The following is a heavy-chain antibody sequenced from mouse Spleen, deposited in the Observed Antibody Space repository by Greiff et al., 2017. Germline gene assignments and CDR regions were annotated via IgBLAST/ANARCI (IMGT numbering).Heavy chain of an antibody. D-gene: IGHD1-1*01. Sequence: EVQGVESGGGLVKPGGSLKLSCAASGFTFSSYGMSWVRQTPEKRLEWVATISGGGSYTYYPDSVKGRFTISRDNAKNNLYLQMSSLRSEDTALYYCARQNYGSSYWYFDVWGAGTTVTVSS. CDR1: GFTFSSYG. CDR3: ARQNYGSSYWYFDV. CDR2: ISGGGSYT. J-gene: IGHJ1*01. V-gene: IGHV5-9-2*01.